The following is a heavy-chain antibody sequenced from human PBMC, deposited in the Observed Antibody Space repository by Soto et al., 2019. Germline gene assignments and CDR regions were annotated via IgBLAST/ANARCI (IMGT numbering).Heavy chain of an antibody. V-gene: IGHV4-30-2*01. J-gene: IGHJ6*02. CDR3: ARVYDYGMDV. Sequence: SETLSLTCAVSGGSISSGGYSWSWIRQQPGKGLEWIGYIYHSGSTYYNPSLKSRVTISVDRSKNQFSLKLSSVTAADTAVYYCARVYDYGMDVWGQGTTVTVSS. CDR1: GGSISSGGYS. CDR2: IYHSGST.